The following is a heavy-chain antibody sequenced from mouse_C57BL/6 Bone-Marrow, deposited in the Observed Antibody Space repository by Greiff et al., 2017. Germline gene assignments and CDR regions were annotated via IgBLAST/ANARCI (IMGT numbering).Heavy chain of an antibody. CDR1: GFTFSDSG. CDR3: ARGTGRYFDY. V-gene: IGHV5-17*01. CDR2: ISSGSSTI. D-gene: IGHD4-1*01. J-gene: IGHJ2*01. Sequence: EVKVVESGGGLVKPGGSLKLSCAASGFTFSDSGMHWVRQAPEKGLEWVAYISSGSSTIYYADTVKGRFTISRDNAKNTLFLQMTSLRSEDTAMYYCARGTGRYFDYWGQGTTLTVSS.